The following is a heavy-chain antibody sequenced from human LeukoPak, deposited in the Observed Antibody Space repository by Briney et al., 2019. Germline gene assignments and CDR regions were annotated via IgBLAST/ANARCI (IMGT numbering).Heavy chain of an antibody. CDR1: GFTFSSCG. V-gene: IGHV3-21*01. CDR3: ARKGSAYYYDSSEDPFAFDI. CDR2: ISGSSTYI. J-gene: IGHJ3*02. D-gene: IGHD3-22*01. Sequence: GGSLRLSCAASGFTFSSCGMNWVRQAPGKGLEWVSSISGSSTYIYYADSVKGRFTISRDNAKNSLYLQMNSLRAEDTAVYYCARKGSAYYYDSSEDPFAFDIWGQGTMVTVSS.